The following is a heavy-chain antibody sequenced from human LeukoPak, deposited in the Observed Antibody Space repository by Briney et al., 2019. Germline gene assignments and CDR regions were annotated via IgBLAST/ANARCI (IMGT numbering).Heavy chain of an antibody. CDR1: GYTLTELS. Sequence: ASVKVSCKVSGYTLTELSMHWVRQAPGKGLEWMGGFDPEDGETIYAQKFQGRVTMTEDTSTDTAYMELSSLRSEDTAVYYCATAREGSGSYSYWGQGTLVTVSS. D-gene: IGHD3-10*01. CDR2: FDPEDGET. J-gene: IGHJ4*02. CDR3: ATAREGSGSYSY. V-gene: IGHV1-24*01.